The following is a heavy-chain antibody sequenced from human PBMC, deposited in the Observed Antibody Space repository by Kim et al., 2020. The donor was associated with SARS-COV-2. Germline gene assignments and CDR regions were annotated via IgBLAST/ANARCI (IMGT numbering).Heavy chain of an antibody. J-gene: IGHJ6*02. CDR1: GFTFSSYW. V-gene: IGHV3-7*01. CDR3: ARGGDLIGDYYYYGMDV. CDR2: IKQDGSEK. Sequence: GGSLRLSCAASGFTFSSYWMSWVRQAPGKGLEWVANIKQDGSEKYYVDSVKGRFTISRDNAKNSLYLQMNSLRAEDTAVYYCARGGDLIGDYYYYGMDVWGQGTTVTVSS.